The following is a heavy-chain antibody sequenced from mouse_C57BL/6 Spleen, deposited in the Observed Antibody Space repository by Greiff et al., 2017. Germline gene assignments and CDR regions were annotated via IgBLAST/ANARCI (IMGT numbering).Heavy chain of an antibody. CDR3: ARDQGYAMDY. CDR1: GFTFSSYA. J-gene: IGHJ4*01. Sequence: EVNVVESGGGLVKPGGSLKLSCAASGFTFSSYAMSWVRQTPEKRLEWVATISDGGSYTYYPDNVKGRLTISRDNAKNNLYLQMSHLKSEDTAMYYCARDQGYAMDYWGQGTSVTVSS. D-gene: IGHD3-2*02. CDR2: ISDGGSYT. V-gene: IGHV5-4*01.